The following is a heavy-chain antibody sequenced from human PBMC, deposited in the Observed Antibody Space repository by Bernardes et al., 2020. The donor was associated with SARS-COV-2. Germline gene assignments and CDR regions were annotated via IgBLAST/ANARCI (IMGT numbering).Heavy chain of an antibody. CDR1: GFTFSSSA. D-gene: IGHD2-8*01. J-gene: IGHJ3*02. CDR3: AKEWDTVPGNAFDI. V-gene: IGHV3-23*01. Sequence: EGSLFLSRAASGFTFSSSAMSWVRQDPGPGLEWVSAIRGNGDTTYYADSVKGRFTISRDNSENTLYLQMNSLRVEDTAVYYCAKEWDTVPGNAFDIWGHGTLVTVSS. CDR2: IRGNGDTT.